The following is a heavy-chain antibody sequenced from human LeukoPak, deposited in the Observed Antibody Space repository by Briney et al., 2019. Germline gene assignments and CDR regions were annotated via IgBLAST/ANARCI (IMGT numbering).Heavy chain of an antibody. CDR2: ISGSGDST. D-gene: IGHD2-21*02. CDR3: AKDRLLNCRGDCHIFDY. V-gene: IGHV3-23*01. CDR1: GFTLRSYV. J-gene: IGHJ4*02. Sequence: GGTLTLSCVASGFTLRSYVMNWVRQTPGKGLEWVSSISGSGDSTFYADSVKGRFSISRDNSKNKLYLQVNGLRTEDTAVYYCAKDRLLNCRGDCHIFDYWGQGTLVTVSS.